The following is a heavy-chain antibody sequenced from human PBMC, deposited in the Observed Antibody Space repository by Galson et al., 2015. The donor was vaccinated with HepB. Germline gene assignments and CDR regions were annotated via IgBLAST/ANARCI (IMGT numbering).Heavy chain of an antibody. D-gene: IGHD3-9*01. Sequence: SLRLSCAVSGFTFGSYGMGWVRQAPGKGLEWVSVISGSDKSPYYADSVKGRFTISRDNSRNTLYLQLNRLRVEDTATYYCAKAVRDWDWYFDLWGRGTLVTVSS. CDR2: ISGSDKSP. V-gene: IGHV3-23*01. CDR1: GFTFGSYG. J-gene: IGHJ2*01. CDR3: AKAVRDWDWYFDL.